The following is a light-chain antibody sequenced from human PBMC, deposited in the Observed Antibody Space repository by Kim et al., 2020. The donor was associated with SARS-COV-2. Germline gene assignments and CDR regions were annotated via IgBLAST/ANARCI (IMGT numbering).Light chain of an antibody. Sequence: ALGQTVRITCQGDRLRSYYACLYQQKPGQAPVLVIYDKDNRSAGFPDRFAGSGSGNTASLTITGAQAEDEACYYCISRDNNTNHWVFGGGTKLTVL. CDR2: DKD. CDR3: ISRDNNTNHWV. CDR1: RLRSYY. J-gene: IGLJ3*02. V-gene: IGLV3-19*01.